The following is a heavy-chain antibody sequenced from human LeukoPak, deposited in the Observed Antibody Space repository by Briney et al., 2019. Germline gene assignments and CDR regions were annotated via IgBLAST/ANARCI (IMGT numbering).Heavy chain of an antibody. D-gene: IGHD2-15*01. CDR2: ISHDSAII. J-gene: IGHJ4*02. CDR1: GFTFGDYA. V-gene: IGHV3-48*01. Sequence: GGSLRLSCTTSGFTFGDYAMNWVRQAPGKGLEWISYISHDSAIIYYADSVRGRLTISRDNAKNSLYLQMHSLRAEDTAVYYCVRDNPRCCGVVPANIDDYWGQGTLVTVSS. CDR3: VRDNPRCCGVVPANIDDY.